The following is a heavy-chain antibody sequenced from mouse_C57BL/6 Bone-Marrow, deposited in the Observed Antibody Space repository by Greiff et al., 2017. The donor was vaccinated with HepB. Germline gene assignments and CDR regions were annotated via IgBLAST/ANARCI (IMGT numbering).Heavy chain of an antibody. J-gene: IGHJ1*03. D-gene: IGHD1-1*01. V-gene: IGHV5-4*01. CDR3: ARECYYYGSSHWYFDV. CDR2: ISDGGSYT. Sequence: EVKLVESGGGLVKPGGSLKLSCAASGFTFSSYAMSWVRQTPEKRLEWVATISDGGSYTYYPDNVKGRFTISRDNAKNNLYLQMSHLKSEDTAMYYCARECYYYGSSHWYFDVWGTGTTVTVSS. CDR1: GFTFSSYA.